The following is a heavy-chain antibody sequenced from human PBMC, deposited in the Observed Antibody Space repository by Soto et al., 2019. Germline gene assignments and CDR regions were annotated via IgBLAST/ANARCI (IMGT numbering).Heavy chain of an antibody. V-gene: IGHV1-3*01. J-gene: IGHJ6*02. D-gene: IGHD3-3*01. CDR1: GYSLTSYS. CDR3: ARDWAVDYDFWSGRGYYGMDV. Sequence: ASVKVSCKASGYSLTSYSIHWVRQAPGQSLEWMGWTNAGNGNTKYSQKFQGRVTITRDTSASTAYMELSSLRSDDTAVYYCARDWAVDYDFWSGRGYYGMDVWGQGSTVTVSS. CDR2: TNAGNGNT.